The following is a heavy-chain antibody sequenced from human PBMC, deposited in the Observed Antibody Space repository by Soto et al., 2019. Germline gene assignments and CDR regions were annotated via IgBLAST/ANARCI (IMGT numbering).Heavy chain of an antibody. J-gene: IGHJ4*02. Sequence: SETLSLTCTVSSGSISNFYSSWIRQPAGKGLEWIGRMYSSGTTYYNPSLKSRITMSIDTSKNQFSLKLTSVTAADTAVYYCARGRFLEWLNDWGQGTLVTVSS. D-gene: IGHD3-3*01. CDR2: MYSSGTT. CDR1: SGSISNFY. CDR3: ARGRFLEWLND. V-gene: IGHV4-4*07.